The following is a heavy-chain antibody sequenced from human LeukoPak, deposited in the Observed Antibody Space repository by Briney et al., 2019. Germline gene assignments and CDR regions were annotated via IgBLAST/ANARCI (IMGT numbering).Heavy chain of an antibody. J-gene: IGHJ4*02. V-gene: IGHV3-23*01. Sequence: PGGSLRLSCAASGFTFSTHAMSWVRQAPGKGLEWVSAITGTGGHTYYAASVEGRFTVSRDNSKNTLYLQMNSLRAEDTAVYYCARGLGYCSSTSCYDVYFDYWGQGTLVTVSS. D-gene: IGHD2-2*01. CDR1: GFTFSTHA. CDR2: ITGTGGHT. CDR3: ARGLGYCSSTSCYDVYFDY.